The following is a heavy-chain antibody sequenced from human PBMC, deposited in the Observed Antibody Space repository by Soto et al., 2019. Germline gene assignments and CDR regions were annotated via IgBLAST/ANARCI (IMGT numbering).Heavy chain of an antibody. CDR1: RASVSSKSAA. V-gene: IGHV6-1*01. J-gene: IGHJ6*04. D-gene: IGHD2-2*01. CDR3: GTFLSTTSPDV. CDR2: TYYRSKWYN. Sequence: SETLSLTCAISRASVSSKSAAWNWIMQSPSRGLEWLGRTYYRSKWYNDYAVSVKSRITINPDTSKNQFSLHLNSVTPEDTAVYYCGTFLSTTSPDVWGEGTTVTVSS.